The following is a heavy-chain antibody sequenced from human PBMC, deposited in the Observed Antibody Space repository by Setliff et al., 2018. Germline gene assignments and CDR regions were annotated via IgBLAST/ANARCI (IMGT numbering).Heavy chain of an antibody. D-gene: IGHD6-6*01. CDR3: ARDRARGQLVLDY. CDR1: GGSISSGGYY. CDR2: IYYSGST. J-gene: IGHJ4*02. V-gene: IGHV4-31*03. Sequence: SETLSLTCTVSGGSISSGGYYWSWIRQHPGKGLEWIGYIYYSGSTYYNPSLKSRVTISVDTSKNQFSLKLSSVTAADTAVYYCARDRARGQLVLDYWGQGTLVTVCS.